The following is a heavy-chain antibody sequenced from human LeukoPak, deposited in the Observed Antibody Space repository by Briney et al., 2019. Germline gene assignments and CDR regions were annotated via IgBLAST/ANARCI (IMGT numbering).Heavy chain of an antibody. Sequence: ASVKVSCKASGYTFTSYYMHWVRQAPGQGLEWMGWINPNSGGTNYAQKFQGRVTMTRDTSISTAYMELSRLRSDDTAVYYCARGVGYYYYYMYVWVKGTTVTVSS. CDR3: ARGVGYYYYYMYV. V-gene: IGHV1-2*02. J-gene: IGHJ6*03. D-gene: IGHD2-15*01. CDR1: GYTFTSYY. CDR2: INPNSGGT.